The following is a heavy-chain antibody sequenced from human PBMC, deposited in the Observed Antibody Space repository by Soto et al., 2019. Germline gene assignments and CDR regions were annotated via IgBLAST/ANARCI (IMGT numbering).Heavy chain of an antibody. V-gene: IGHV4-30-4*01. J-gene: IGHJ6*02. Sequence: SETLSLTCTVSGGSISSGDYYWSWIRQPPGKGLEWIGYIYYSGSTYYNPSLKSRVTISVDTSKNQFSLKLSSVTAADTAVYYCARVSLVRGVIITTSYYYGMDVWGQGTTVTVSS. CDR2: IYYSGST. CDR1: GGSISSGDYY. D-gene: IGHD3-10*01. CDR3: ARVSLVRGVIITTSYYYGMDV.